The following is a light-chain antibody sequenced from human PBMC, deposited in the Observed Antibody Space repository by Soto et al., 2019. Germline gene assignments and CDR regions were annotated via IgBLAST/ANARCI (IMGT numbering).Light chain of an antibody. J-gene: IGKJ2*01. CDR1: QSVSRN. Sequence: EVVLTQSPATLSVSPGDRATLSCSASQSVSRNLAWYQQKPGQAPRLLIYGASTRATGVPARFSGSGSATEFTLSISSLQSEDVAVYYCQQYGDWPPETFGQGTKLEI. CDR3: QQYGDWPPET. CDR2: GAS. V-gene: IGKV3-15*01.